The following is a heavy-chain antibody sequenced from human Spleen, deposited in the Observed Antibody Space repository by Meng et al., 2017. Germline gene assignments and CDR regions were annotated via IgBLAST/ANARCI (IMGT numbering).Heavy chain of an antibody. CDR2: IGTAGDT. V-gene: IGHV3-13*01. CDR3: ARDGSGSGYKRTPDY. J-gene: IGHJ4*02. D-gene: IGHD3-22*01. CDR1: GFTFSSYD. Sequence: GESLKISCAASGFTFSSYDMHWVRQATGKGLEWVSAIGTAGDTYYPGSVKGRFTISRENAKNSLYLQMNSLRAGDTAVYYCARDGSGSGYKRTPDYWGQGTLVTVSS.